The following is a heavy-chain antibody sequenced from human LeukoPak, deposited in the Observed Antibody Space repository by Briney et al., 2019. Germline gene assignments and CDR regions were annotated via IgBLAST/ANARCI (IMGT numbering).Heavy chain of an antibody. D-gene: IGHD3-9*01. J-gene: IGHJ4*02. Sequence: GSSVKVSCKASGDTFISYALNWVRQAPGQGLEWMGGIIPIFGTANCAQKFQGRVTITADKSTSTAYMELSSLRSEDTAVYYCARAFGYDILTGYYYYWGQGTLVTVSS. V-gene: IGHV1-69*06. CDR2: IIPIFGTA. CDR3: ARAFGYDILTGYYYY. CDR1: GDTFISYA.